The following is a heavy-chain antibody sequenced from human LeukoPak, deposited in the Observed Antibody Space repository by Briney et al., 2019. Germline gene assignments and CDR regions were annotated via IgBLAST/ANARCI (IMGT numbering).Heavy chain of an antibody. CDR3: ARGWIQLWLLDY. J-gene: IGHJ4*02. CDR1: GFTFRSYA. V-gene: IGHV3-7*01. CDR2: IKEDGSEK. D-gene: IGHD5-18*01. Sequence: GGSLRLSCAASGFTFRSYALNWVRQAPGKGLEWVANIKEDGSEKYYVDSVKGRFTISRDNSKNTLYLQMNSLRAEDTAVYYCARGWIQLWLLDYWGQGTLVTVSS.